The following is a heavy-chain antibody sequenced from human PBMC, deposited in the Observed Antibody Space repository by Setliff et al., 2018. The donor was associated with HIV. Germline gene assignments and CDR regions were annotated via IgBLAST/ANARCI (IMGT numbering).Heavy chain of an antibody. CDR3: ASQSPAHDY. J-gene: IGHJ4*02. D-gene: IGHD2-2*01. CDR2: IYASGST. CDR1: DDSISSGANY. V-gene: IGHV4-61*02. Sequence: SETLSLTCSVSDDSISSGANYWSWIRQPAGQRLEWIGRIYASGSTNYNPSLKSRVTMSVDTSKNQFSLRLSSVTAADTAVYYCASQSPAHDYWGQGTLVTVSS.